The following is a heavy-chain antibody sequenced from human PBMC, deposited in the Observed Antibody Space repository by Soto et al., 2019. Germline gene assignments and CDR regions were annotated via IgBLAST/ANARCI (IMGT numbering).Heavy chain of an antibody. Sequence: AASVKVSCKASGGTFSSYAISWVRQAPGQGLEWMGGIIPIFGTANYAQKFQGRVTITADESTSTAYMELSSLRSEDTAVYYCARDGAAAARVYGMDVWGQGSTVTVSS. CDR1: GGTFSSYA. CDR2: IIPIFGTA. CDR3: ARDGAAAARVYGMDV. V-gene: IGHV1-69*13. D-gene: IGHD6-13*01. J-gene: IGHJ6*02.